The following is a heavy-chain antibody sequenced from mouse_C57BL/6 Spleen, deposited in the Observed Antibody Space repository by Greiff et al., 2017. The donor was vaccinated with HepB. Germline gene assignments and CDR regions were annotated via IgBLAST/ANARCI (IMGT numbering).Heavy chain of an antibody. J-gene: IGHJ2*01. V-gene: IGHV5-17*01. Sequence: EVKLVESGGGLVKPGGSLKLSCAASGFTFSDYGMHWVRQAPEKGLEWVAYISSGSSTIYYADTVKGRFTNSRDNAKNTLFLQMTSLRSEDTAMYYCARLDGYYHFDYWGQGTTLTVSS. CDR3: ARLDGYYHFDY. CDR2: ISSGSSTI. CDR1: GFTFSDYG. D-gene: IGHD2-3*01.